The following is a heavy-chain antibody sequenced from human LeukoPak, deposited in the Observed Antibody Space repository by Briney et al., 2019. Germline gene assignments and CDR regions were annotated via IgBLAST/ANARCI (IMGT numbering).Heavy chain of an antibody. CDR3: ARVLPYSSSWYSHNWFDP. CDR2: IYSSGTT. J-gene: IGHJ5*02. D-gene: IGHD6-13*01. Sequence: SETLSLTCTVSGDSINRGDNYWSWIRQPAGKGPEWIGHIYSSGTTNYNPSLKSRVTISVDTSKNQFSLKLSSVTAADTAVYYCARVLPYSSSWYSHNWFDPWGQGTLVTVSS. CDR1: GDSINRGDNY. V-gene: IGHV4-61*09.